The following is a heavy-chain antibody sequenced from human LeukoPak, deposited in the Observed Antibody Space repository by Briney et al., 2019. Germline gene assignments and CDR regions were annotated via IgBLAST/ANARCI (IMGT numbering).Heavy chain of an antibody. V-gene: IGHV3-21*01. CDR1: GFTFSSYS. Sequence: GGSLRLSCAASGFTFSSYSMNWVRQAPGKGLEWVSSISSSSSYIYYADSVKGRFTISRDNAKNSLYLQMNSLRAEETAVYYCARRGDYYDSSGYSDAFDIWGQGTMVTVSS. D-gene: IGHD3-22*01. CDR3: ARRGDYYDSSGYSDAFDI. J-gene: IGHJ3*02. CDR2: ISSSSSYI.